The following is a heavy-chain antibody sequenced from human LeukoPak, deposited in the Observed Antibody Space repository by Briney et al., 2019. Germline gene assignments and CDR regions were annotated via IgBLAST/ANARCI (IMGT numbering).Heavy chain of an antibody. CDR3: AGFTRIRIVVVPAALGQGFDP. CDR1: GGSFSGYY. J-gene: IGHJ5*02. D-gene: IGHD2-2*01. Sequence: SETLSLTCAVYGGSFSGYYWSWIRQPPGKGLEWIGEINHSGSTNYNPSLKSRVTISVDTSKNQFSLKLSSVTAADTAVYYCAGFTRIRIVVVPAALGQGFDPWGQGTLVTVSS. CDR2: INHSGST. V-gene: IGHV4-34*01.